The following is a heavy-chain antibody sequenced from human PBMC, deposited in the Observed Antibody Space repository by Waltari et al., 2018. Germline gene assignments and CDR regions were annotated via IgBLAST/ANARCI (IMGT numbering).Heavy chain of an antibody. J-gene: IGHJ4*02. V-gene: IGHV4-39*07. CDR1: GDYITTTNYH. CDR2: IFFNGTS. D-gene: IGHD3-9*01. Sequence: QLQLQESGPGLVKPSETLSLAFTVSGDYITTTNYHLAWLRQPPGTGMQGIATIFFNGTSYYNPSLKSRVLISVDTSKNQFSLRVTSVTVADTAVYFCARRVGDVLTGWPEFFDYWGQGNMVIVSP. CDR3: ARRVGDVLTGWPEFFDY.